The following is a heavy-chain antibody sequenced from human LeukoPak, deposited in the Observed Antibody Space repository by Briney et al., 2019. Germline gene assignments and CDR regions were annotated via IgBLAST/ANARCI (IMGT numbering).Heavy chain of an antibody. CDR3: ARGRRIQLWFPFDY. CDR2: IYYSGST. D-gene: IGHD5-18*01. V-gene: IGHV4-59*12. J-gene: IGHJ4*02. CDR1: GGSLSSYF. Sequence: SETLSLTCTVSGGSLSSYFWSWIRQPPGKGLEWIAYIYYSGSTNYNPSLKSRVTISVDTSKNQFSLKLSSVTAADTAVYYCARGRRIQLWFPFDYWGQGTLVTVSS.